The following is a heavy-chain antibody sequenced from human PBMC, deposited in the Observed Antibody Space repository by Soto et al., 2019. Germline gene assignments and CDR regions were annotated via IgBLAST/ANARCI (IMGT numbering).Heavy chain of an antibody. J-gene: IGHJ6*03. Sequence: SLKISCAASGFTFDDYAMHWVRQAPGKGLEWVSGISWNSGSIGYADSVKGRFTISRDNAKNSLYLQMNSLRAEDTALYYCAKDISRLGYYYYYMDVWGKGTTVTVSS. CDR1: GFTFDDYA. CDR3: AKDISRLGYYYYYMDV. CDR2: ISWNSGSI. V-gene: IGHV3-9*01.